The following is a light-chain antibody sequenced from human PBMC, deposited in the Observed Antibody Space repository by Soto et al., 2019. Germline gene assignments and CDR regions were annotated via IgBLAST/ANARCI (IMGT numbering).Light chain of an antibody. CDR2: DVT. J-gene: IGLJ1*01. V-gene: IGLV2-14*03. Sequence: QSALTQPASVSGSPGQSITISCTGTSGDIGSYNRVSWYQQHPGKAPKLIIYDVTDRPSGVSNRFSGSKSGTTASLTISGLQAEDEAEYYCSSYTNINTRACVFGTGTKLTVL. CDR3: SSYTNINTRACV. CDR1: SGDIGSYNR.